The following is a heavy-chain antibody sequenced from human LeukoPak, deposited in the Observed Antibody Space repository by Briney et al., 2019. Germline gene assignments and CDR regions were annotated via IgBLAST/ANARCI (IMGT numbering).Heavy chain of an antibody. D-gene: IGHD3-16*01. V-gene: IGHV3-30*18. CDR3: AKNGGPHGMDV. J-gene: IGHJ6*02. CDR1: GFTFSSYG. Sequence: GGSLRLSCAASGFTFSSYGMHWVRQAPGKGLEWVAVISYDGSNKYYADSVKGRFTISRDNSKNTLYLQMNSLRVEDTAVYYCAKNGGPHGMDVWGQGTTVTVSS. CDR2: ISYDGSNK.